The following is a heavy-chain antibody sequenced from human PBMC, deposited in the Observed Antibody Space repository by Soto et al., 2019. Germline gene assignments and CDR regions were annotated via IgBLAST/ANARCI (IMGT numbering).Heavy chain of an antibody. Sequence: GASVKVSCKASGDTFTTYDINWVRQATGHGLEWMGWINPNSGNIGYAQRFQGRVTMTRDTAIRTAYMEVSSLRSDDTAVYYCARGRASGSYYLIEYWGQGTLVTVSS. CDR1: GDTFTTYD. CDR3: ARGRASGSYYLIEY. D-gene: IGHD3-10*01. CDR2: INPNSGNI. V-gene: IGHV1-8*01. J-gene: IGHJ4*02.